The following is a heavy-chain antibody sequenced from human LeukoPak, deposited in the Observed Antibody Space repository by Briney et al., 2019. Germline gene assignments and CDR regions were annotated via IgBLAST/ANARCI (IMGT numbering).Heavy chain of an antibody. CDR2: IKHDGSEK. Sequence: GGSLRLSCAASGFTFSSDWMSWVRQAPGKGLEWVANIKHDGSEKYYVDSVKGRFTISRDNSKNTLYLQMNSLRAEDTAVYYCARELTTVNWFDPWGQGTLVTVSS. J-gene: IGHJ5*02. CDR1: GFTFSSDW. V-gene: IGHV3-7*05. CDR3: ARELTTVNWFDP. D-gene: IGHD4-17*01.